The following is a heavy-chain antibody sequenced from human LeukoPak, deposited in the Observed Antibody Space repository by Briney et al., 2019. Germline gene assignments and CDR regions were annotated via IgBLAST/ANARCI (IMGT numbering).Heavy chain of an antibody. J-gene: IGHJ4*02. CDR3: VREYHGGYFDF. D-gene: IGHD3-16*01. Sequence: ASVKVSCKTAGYVFTSDYLHWVLRAPGQGVEGLVVVYPSAGTSDPPQSFRARITFSDDTSRNQFYLELRRLHTADTAIYFCVREYHGGYFDFWGQGTLVTVSS. CDR2: VYPSAGTS. CDR1: GYVFTSDY. V-gene: IGHV1-46*03.